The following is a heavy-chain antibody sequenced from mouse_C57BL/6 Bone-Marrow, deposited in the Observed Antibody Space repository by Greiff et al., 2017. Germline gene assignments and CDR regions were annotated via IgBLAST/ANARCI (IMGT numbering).Heavy chain of an antibody. Sequence: QVQLKQSGAELVKPGASVKLSCKASGYTFTSYWMHWVKQRPGQGLEWIGMIHPNSGSTNYNEKFKSKATLTVDKSASTAYMQLSSLTSEDAAVYYCARSGSSWFAYGGQGTLVTVSA. J-gene: IGHJ3*01. CDR2: IHPNSGST. CDR1: GYTFTSYW. V-gene: IGHV1-64*01. D-gene: IGHD1-3*01. CDR3: ARSGSSWFAY.